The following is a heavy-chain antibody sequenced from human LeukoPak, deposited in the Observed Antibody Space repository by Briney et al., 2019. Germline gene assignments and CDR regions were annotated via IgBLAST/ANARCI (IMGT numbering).Heavy chain of an antibody. V-gene: IGHV4-59*08. CDR1: GASVKSDY. J-gene: IGHJ5*01. CDR2: VYYSGST. D-gene: IGHD2/OR15-2a*01. CDR3: ARQVVIIPSSRGGPWFDP. Sequence: KASETLSLTCSVSGASVKSDYWSWIRQSPGKGLEWIANVYYSGSTNYNPSLKSRVTISVDASKNQISLKLSSVTAADTAVYYCARQVVIIPSSRGGPWFDPWGQGTLVAVSS.